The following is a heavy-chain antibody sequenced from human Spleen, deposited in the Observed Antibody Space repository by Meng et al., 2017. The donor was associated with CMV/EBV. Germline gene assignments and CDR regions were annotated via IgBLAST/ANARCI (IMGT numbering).Heavy chain of an antibody. CDR2: ITASGGST. CDR1: EFTFSNYA. J-gene: IGHJ4*02. D-gene: IGHD1-26*01. CDR3: ARGGSPFY. V-gene: IGHV3-23*01. Sequence: GESLKISCAASEFTFSNYAMSWVRQAPGRGLAWVSAITASGGSTYYADSVKGRFTVSRDNSKNTLYLQMSSLRAEDTALYYCARGGSPFYWGRGTLVTVSS.